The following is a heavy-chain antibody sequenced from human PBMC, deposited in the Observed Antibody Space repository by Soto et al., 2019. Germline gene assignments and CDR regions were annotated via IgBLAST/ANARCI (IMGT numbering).Heavy chain of an antibody. Sequence: QAGGSLRLSCEASGFTFSSYAMSWVRQAPGKGLKWVSTISGSGGSTYYADSVKGRFTISRDNSKNTLYLQMNSLRAEDTAVYYCAKDEGPWLPAGFDYWGQGTLVTVSS. V-gene: IGHV3-23*01. CDR1: GFTFSSYA. CDR3: AKDEGPWLPAGFDY. CDR2: ISGSGGST. J-gene: IGHJ4*02. D-gene: IGHD2-2*01.